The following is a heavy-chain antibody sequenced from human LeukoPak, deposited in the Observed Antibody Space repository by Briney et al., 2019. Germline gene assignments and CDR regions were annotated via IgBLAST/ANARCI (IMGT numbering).Heavy chain of an antibody. V-gene: IGHV4-34*01. J-gene: IGHJ4*02. D-gene: IGHD5/OR15-5a*01. Sequence: PETLSLTCAVYGGSFSGYYWSWIRQPPGKGLEWIGEINHSGSTNYNPSLKSRVTISVDTSKNQFSLKLSSVTAADTAVYYCAKGLSLNYFDYWGQGTLVTVSS. CDR3: AKGLSLNYFDY. CDR2: INHSGST. CDR1: GGSFSGYY.